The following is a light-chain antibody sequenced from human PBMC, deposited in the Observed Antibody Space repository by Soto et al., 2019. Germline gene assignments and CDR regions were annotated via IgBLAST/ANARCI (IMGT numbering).Light chain of an antibody. CDR1: QSVSTN. CDR2: GAS. V-gene: IGKV3-15*01. J-gene: IGKJ1*01. CDR3: QQYNDLPQT. Sequence: EIVMTQSPGTLSLSPGERATLSCRASQSVSTNLAWYQQIPGQAPRLLIYGASTRATGIPARFSGSGSGTEFTLAISSLQSEDFAVYSCQQYNDLPQTFGLGTKVEIK.